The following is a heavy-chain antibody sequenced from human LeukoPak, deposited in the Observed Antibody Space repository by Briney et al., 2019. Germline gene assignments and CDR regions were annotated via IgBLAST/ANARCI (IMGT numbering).Heavy chain of an antibody. V-gene: IGHV4-59*01. CDR1: GGSISSYY. D-gene: IGHD3-9*01. J-gene: IGHJ5*02. Sequence: SETLSLTCTVSGGSISSYYWSWIRQPPGKGLEWIGYIYYSGSTNYNPSLKSRVTISVDTSKNQFSLKLSSVTAADTAVYYCARGPYYDILTGYSPWGQGTLVTVSS. CDR3: ARGPYYDILTGYSP. CDR2: IYYSGST.